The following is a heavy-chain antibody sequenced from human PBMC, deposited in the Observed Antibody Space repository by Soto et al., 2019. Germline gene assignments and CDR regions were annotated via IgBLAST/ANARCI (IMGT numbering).Heavy chain of an antibody. V-gene: IGHV3-64*01. CDR1: GFTFSSHA. D-gene: IGHD4-17*01. Sequence: GGSLRLSCAASGFTFSSHAMHWVRQAPGKGLEYVSAITGNGGSTYHANSVKGRMTISRDNSKNTLNLQMGSLRAEDMAVYYCARSMTTVTNDAFDIWGQGTMVTVSS. CDR3: ARSMTTVTNDAFDI. CDR2: ITGNGGST. J-gene: IGHJ3*02.